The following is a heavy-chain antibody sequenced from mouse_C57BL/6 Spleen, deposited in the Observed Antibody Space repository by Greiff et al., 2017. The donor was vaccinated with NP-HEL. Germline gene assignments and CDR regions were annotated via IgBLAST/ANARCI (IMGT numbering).Heavy chain of an antibody. J-gene: IGHJ4*01. Sequence: QVQLQQPGAELVMPGASVKLSCKASGYTFTSYWMHWVKQRPGQGLEWIGEIDPSDSYTNYNQKFKGKSTLTVDKSSSTAYMQLSSLTSEDSAVYYCARRSSLNYAMDYWGQGTSVTVSS. CDR1: GYTFTSYW. V-gene: IGHV1-69*01. CDR3: ARRSSLNYAMDY. CDR2: IDPSDSYT. D-gene: IGHD1-1*01.